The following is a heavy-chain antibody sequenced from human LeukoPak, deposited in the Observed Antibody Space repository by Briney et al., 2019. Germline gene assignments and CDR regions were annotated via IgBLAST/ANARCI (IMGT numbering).Heavy chain of an antibody. V-gene: IGHV3-23*01. CDR2: ISGSGGST. CDR3: ARFQLVFDD. J-gene: IGHJ4*02. CDR1: GFTFSSYA. Sequence: PGGSLRLSCAASGFTFSSYAMSWVRQAPGKGLEWVSAISGSGGSTYYADSVKGRFTISRDDAKNSLYLQMNSLRAEDTAVYYCARFQLVFDDWGQGTLVTVSS. D-gene: IGHD2-21*01.